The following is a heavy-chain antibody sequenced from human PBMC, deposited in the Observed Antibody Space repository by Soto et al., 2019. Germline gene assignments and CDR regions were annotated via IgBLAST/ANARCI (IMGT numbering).Heavy chain of an antibody. Sequence: PGGSLRLSCASSGFTFISYGMHWVRQAPGKGLEWVAVISYDGSNKYYADSVKGRFTISRDNSKNTLYLQMNSLRAEDTAVYYCAKGSGYSSGWFYFWGQGTLVTVSS. CDR1: GFTFISYG. CDR2: ISYDGSNK. D-gene: IGHD6-19*01. J-gene: IGHJ4*02. CDR3: AKGSGYSSGWFYF. V-gene: IGHV3-30*18.